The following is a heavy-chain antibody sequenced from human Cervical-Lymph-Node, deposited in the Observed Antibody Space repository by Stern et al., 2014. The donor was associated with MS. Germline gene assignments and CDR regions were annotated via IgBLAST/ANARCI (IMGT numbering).Heavy chain of an antibody. CDR1: GYTFNNFW. V-gene: IGHV5-51*03. CDR3: ARTRSSSWNWYFDV. CDR2: IYPGDSDT. D-gene: IGHD2-2*01. J-gene: IGHJ2*01. Sequence: EVQLVESGAEVKLPGESLKISCQGSGYTFNNFWIGWVRQMPGQGLEWMGTIYPGDSDTRYSPSFKGQVSISVDRSSRVAYLQWRSLKASDTAIYYCARTRSSSWNWYFDVWGRGTQVAVYS.